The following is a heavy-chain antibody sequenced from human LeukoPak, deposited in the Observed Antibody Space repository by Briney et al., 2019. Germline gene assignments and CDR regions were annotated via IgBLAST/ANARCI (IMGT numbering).Heavy chain of an antibody. CDR2: INPNSGVT. V-gene: IGHV1-2*02. D-gene: IGHD3-10*01. CDR3: ARGGVRGVIYFDY. J-gene: IGHJ4*02. Sequence: ASVKVSCKASGYTFTGYYMHWVRQAPGQGLEWRGWINPNSGVTNYAQKFQGRVTMTRNTSISTAYMELSSLRSEDTAVYYCARGGVRGVIYFDYWGQGTLVTVSS. CDR1: GYTFTGYY.